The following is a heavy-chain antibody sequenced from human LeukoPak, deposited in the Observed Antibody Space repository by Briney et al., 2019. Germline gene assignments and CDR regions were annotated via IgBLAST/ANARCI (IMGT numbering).Heavy chain of an antibody. J-gene: IGHJ4*02. CDR1: GFPFTDYA. CDR3: VQETGNTNYFDS. D-gene: IGHD1-1*01. Sequence: PGGCLRLSCAASGFPFTDYAMHWVRQAPGKGLEWVAVISYDGRGNDYADSVKGRFTISRYNSQTTLYLQMHSLIIEDTALYFCVQETGNTNYFDSWGQGALVTVSS. CDR2: ISYDGRGN. V-gene: IGHV3-30*18.